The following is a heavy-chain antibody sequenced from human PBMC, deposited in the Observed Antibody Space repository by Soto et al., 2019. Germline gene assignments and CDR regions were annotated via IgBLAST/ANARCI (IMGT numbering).Heavy chain of an antibody. V-gene: IGHV4-4*02. D-gene: IGHD2-8*01. CDR1: GASVSSSNW. CDR3: ARDRLNLGVRFDS. J-gene: IGHJ4*02. Sequence: QVQLQESGPGLVKPSETLSLTCDVFGASVSSSNWWSWVRQSPGRGLEWIGEVFHGGYTNYNPSLKSRVTISVDKSRNQLSLELYSLTAADTAVYYCARDRLNLGVRFDSWGQGTLVTVSS. CDR2: VFHGGYT.